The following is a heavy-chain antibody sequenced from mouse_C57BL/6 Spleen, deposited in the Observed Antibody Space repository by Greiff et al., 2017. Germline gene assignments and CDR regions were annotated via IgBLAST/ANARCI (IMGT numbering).Heavy chain of an antibody. V-gene: IGHV1-55*01. Sequence: QVQLKQPGAELVKPGASVKMSCKASGYTFTSYWITWVKQRPGQGLEWIGDIYPGSGSTNYNEKFKSKATLTVDTSSSTAYMQLSSLTSEDSAVYYCARGYSKYAMDYWGQGTSVTVSS. J-gene: IGHJ4*01. D-gene: IGHD2-5*01. CDR3: ARGYSKYAMDY. CDR1: GYTFTSYW. CDR2: IYPGSGST.